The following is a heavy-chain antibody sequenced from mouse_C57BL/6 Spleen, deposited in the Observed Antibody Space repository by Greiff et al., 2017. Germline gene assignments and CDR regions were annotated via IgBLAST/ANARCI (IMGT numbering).Heavy chain of an antibody. V-gene: IGHV1-59*01. CDR1: GYTFTSYW. J-gene: IGHJ1*03. Sequence: QVQLQQPGAELVRPGTSVKLSCKASGYTFTSYWMHWVKQRPGQGLEWIGVIDPSDSYTNYNQKFKGKATLTVDTSSSTAYMQLSSLTSEDSAVYYCARRTGGDWYFDVWGTGTTVTVSS. CDR3: ARRTGGDWYFDV. D-gene: IGHD4-1*01. CDR2: IDPSDSYT.